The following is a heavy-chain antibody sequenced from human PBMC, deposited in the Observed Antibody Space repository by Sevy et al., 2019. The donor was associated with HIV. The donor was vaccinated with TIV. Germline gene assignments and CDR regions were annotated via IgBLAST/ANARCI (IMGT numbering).Heavy chain of an antibody. Sequence: GGSLRLSCAASGFNLDDYAMHWVRQAPGKGLEWVSGINWNSGSIAYADSVKGRFSISRDNAKNSLYLQLSSLRAEDTAVYYCAKEYGWWDTSTWYFFDYWGQGTLVTVSS. CDR1: GFNLDDYA. V-gene: IGHV3-9*01. CDR2: INWNSGSI. J-gene: IGHJ4*02. D-gene: IGHD2-8*02. CDR3: AKEYGWWDTSTWYFFDY.